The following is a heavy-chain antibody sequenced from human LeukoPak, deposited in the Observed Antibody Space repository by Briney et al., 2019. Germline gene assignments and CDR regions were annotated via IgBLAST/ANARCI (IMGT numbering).Heavy chain of an antibody. CDR1: GFTFTTYW. CDR2: IKQDGSVK. J-gene: IGHJ4*02. D-gene: IGHD6-13*01. V-gene: IGHV3-7*01. Sequence: GGSLRLSCEASGFTFTTYWMGWVRQAPGKGLEWVASIKQDGSVKYYVDSVKGRFTISRDNAKNSLYLQMNSLRAEDTAVYYCAKDRGIAAADYYFDYWGQGTLVTVSS. CDR3: AKDRGIAAADYYFDY.